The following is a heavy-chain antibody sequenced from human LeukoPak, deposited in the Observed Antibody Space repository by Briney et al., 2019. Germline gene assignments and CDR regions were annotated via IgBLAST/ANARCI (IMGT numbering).Heavy chain of an antibody. Sequence: GGSLRLSCAASGFTFSSYAMSWVRQAPGKGLEWVSGISGSGGSTYYADSVKGRFTISRDNSKNTLYLQMNSLRAEDTAVYYCARATSSSWSLFDYWGQGTLVTVSS. V-gene: IGHV3-23*01. J-gene: IGHJ4*02. CDR3: ARATSSSWSLFDY. CDR2: ISGSGGST. CDR1: GFTFSSYA. D-gene: IGHD6-13*01.